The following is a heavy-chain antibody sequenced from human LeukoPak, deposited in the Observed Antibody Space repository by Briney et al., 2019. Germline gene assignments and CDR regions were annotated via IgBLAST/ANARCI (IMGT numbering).Heavy chain of an antibody. CDR3: ARVMDSGSFGAAFDI. CDR1: GYSFTTYY. CDR2: INPSGGST. D-gene: IGHD1-26*01. Sequence: ASVKVSCKASGYSFTTYYMQWVRQAPGQGPEWTGIINPSGGSTSYAQKFQGRVTMTRDTSTSTVYVELSSLRSEDTAVYHCARVMDSGSFGAAFDIWGQGTMVTVSS. V-gene: IGHV1-46*01. J-gene: IGHJ3*02.